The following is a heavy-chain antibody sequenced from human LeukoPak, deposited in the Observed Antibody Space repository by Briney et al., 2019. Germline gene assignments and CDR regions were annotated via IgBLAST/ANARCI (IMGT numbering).Heavy chain of an antibody. CDR2: ISSSGSTI. D-gene: IGHD3-10*02. Sequence: LSLTCTVSGDSISSNYYYWGWIRQPPGKGLEWVSYISSSGSTIYYADSVKGRFTISRDNAKNSLYLQMNSLRAEDTAVYYCAELGITMIGGVWGKGTTVTISS. CDR1: GDSISSNYYY. J-gene: IGHJ6*04. CDR3: AELGITMIGGV. V-gene: IGHV3-48*03.